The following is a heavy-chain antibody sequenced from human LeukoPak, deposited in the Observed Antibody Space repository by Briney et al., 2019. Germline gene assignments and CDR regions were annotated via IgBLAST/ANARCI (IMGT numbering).Heavy chain of an antibody. CDR1: GGSISSYY. J-gene: IGHJ5*02. D-gene: IGHD6-19*01. CDR2: IYYSGST. V-gene: IGHV4-59*08. Sequence: NPSETLSLTCTVSGGSISSYYWSWIRQPPGKGLEWIGYIYYSGSTNYNPSLKSRVTISVYTSKNQFSLKLSSVTAADTAVYYCARVHAMSYSSGWYDWFDPWGQGTLVTVSS. CDR3: ARVHAMSYSSGWYDWFDP.